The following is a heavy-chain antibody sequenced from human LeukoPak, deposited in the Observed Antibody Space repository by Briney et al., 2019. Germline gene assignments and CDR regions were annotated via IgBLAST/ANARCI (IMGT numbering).Heavy chain of an antibody. CDR2: INHSGST. CDR1: GGSFSGYY. D-gene: IGHD1-26*01. J-gene: IGHJ1*01. V-gene: IGHV4-34*01. Sequence: SETLSLTCAVHGGSFSGYYWSWIRQPPGKGLEWIGEINHSGSTNYNPSLKSRVTISVDTSKNQFSLKLSSVTAADTAVYYCARAVVGAPSLIRGYFQHWGQGTLVTVSS. CDR3: ARAVVGAPSLIRGYFQH.